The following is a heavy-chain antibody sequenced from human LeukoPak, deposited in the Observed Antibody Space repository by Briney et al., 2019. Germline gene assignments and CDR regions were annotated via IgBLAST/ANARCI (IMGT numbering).Heavy chain of an antibody. Sequence: ASVKVSCKASGYTFTSYGISWVRQAPGQGLEWMGWINPNSGGTNYAQKFQGRVTMTRDTSISTAYMELSRLRSDDTAVYYCARGGREIVATISGDWGQGTLVTVSS. D-gene: IGHD5-12*01. V-gene: IGHV1-2*02. J-gene: IGHJ4*02. CDR3: ARGGREIVATISGD. CDR1: GYTFTSYG. CDR2: INPNSGGT.